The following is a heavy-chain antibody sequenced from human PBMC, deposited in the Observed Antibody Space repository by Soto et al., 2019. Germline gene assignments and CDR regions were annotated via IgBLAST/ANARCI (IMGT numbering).Heavy chain of an antibody. D-gene: IGHD2-2*01. V-gene: IGHV1-18*01. CDR2: ISAYNGNT. J-gene: IGHJ6*03. Sequence: QVQLVQSGAEVKKPGASVKVSCKASGYTFTSYGIIWVRQAPGQGLEWMGWISAYNGNTNYAQKLQGRVTMTTDTSTGTAYMELRILRSDDTAVYYCARASIVVVPAAPRSYYYMDVWGKGTTVTVSS. CDR3: ARASIVVVPAAPRSYYYMDV. CDR1: GYTFTSYG.